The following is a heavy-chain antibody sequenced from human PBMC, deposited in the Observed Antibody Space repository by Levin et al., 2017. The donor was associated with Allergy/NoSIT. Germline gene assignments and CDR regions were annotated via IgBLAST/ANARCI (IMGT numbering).Heavy chain of an antibody. V-gene: IGHV1-18*01. CDR2: ISAYNGNT. D-gene: IGHD6-13*01. CDR1: GYTFTSYG. J-gene: IGHJ6*02. Sequence: ASVKVSCKASGYTFTSYGISWVRQAPGQGLEWMGWISAYNGNTNYAQKLQGRVTMTTDTSTSTAYMELRSLRSDDTAVYYCAREGAGSSSDDDYGMDVWGQGTTVTVSS. CDR3: AREGAGSSSDDDYGMDV.